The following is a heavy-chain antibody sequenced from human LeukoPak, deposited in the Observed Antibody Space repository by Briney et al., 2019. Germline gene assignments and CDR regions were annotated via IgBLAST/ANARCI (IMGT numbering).Heavy chain of an antibody. D-gene: IGHD3-10*01. J-gene: IGHJ4*02. CDR3: ATGIYYGSGTLNY. V-gene: IGHV4-61*01. CDR2: MYYRGSA. CDR1: GGSVSSGSYY. Sequence: SETLSLTCTVSGGSVSSGSYYWTWIRQPPGKGLEWIGCMYYRGSANYNPSLKSRVIISVGTSRNQFSLRLSSVTAADTAVYYRATGIYYGSGTLNYWGQGTLVTVSS.